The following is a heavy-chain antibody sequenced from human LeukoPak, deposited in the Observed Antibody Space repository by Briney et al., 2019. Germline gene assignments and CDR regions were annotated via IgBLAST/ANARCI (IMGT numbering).Heavy chain of an antibody. CDR3: ARAEITAAGVPFDY. D-gene: IGHD6-13*01. CDR1: GESFSGYY. J-gene: IGHJ4*02. CDR2: VNHSGST. Sequence: PSETLSLTCAAYGESFSGYYWSWIRQPPGKGLEWIGEVNHSGSTNYNPSLKSRVTISVDTSKNQFSLKLSSVTAADTGVYYCARAEITAAGVPFDYWGQGTLVTVSS. V-gene: IGHV4-34*01.